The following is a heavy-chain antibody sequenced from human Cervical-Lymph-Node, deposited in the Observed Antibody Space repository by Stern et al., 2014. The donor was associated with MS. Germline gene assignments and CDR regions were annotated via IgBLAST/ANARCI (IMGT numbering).Heavy chain of an antibody. CDR2: ISYDGSNK. CDR3: AKDALYRCSSASCYFSDY. D-gene: IGHD2-2*01. V-gene: IGHV3-30*18. CDR1: GFTFSSYG. Sequence: IQLVESGGGVVQPGRSLRLSCAASGFTFSSYGMHWVRQAPGKGLEWVAVISYDGSNKYYADSVKGRFTMSRDNSKNTLYLQMNSLRAEDTAVYYCAKDALYRCSSASCYFSDYWGQGTLVTVSS. J-gene: IGHJ4*02.